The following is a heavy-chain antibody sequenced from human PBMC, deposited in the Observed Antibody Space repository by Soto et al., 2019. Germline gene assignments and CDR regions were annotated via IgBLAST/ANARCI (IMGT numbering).Heavy chain of an antibody. CDR3: ASSYSSGWYEPYNWFDP. D-gene: IGHD6-19*01. Sequence: ASVTVSCKASVYTFTVYHMHWVRQAPGQGLEWMGWINPNSGGTNYAQKFQGRVTMTRDTSISTAYMELSRLRSDDTAVYYCASSYSSGWYEPYNWFDPWGQGTLVTVSS. J-gene: IGHJ5*02. CDR2: INPNSGGT. CDR1: VYTFTVYH. V-gene: IGHV1-2*02.